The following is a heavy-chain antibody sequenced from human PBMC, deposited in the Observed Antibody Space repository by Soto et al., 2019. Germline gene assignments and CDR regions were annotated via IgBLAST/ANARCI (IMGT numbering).Heavy chain of an antibody. D-gene: IGHD3-9*01. J-gene: IGHJ6*02. CDR2: INLNSGDT. CDR1: GYIFTGYH. V-gene: IGHV1-2*02. Sequence: GASVKVSCKASGYIFTGYHIHWVRQAPGRGLEWMGWINLNSGDTEYAQNFQGRVTMTRDTSFNLVYMEMSGLMSDDTAVYYCARDARGTRGFDEMDIWGQGTTVTVSS. CDR3: ARDARGTRGFDEMDI.